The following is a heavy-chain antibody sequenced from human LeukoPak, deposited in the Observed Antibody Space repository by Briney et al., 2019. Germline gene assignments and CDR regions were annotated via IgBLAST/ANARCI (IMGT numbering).Heavy chain of an antibody. CDR2: ISSSSSTI. J-gene: IGHJ6*02. CDR3: AVHPLYYSVSGAYSLSLDV. CDR1: GFIFSSYS. Sequence: PGGSLRLSCAASGFIFSSYSMNWVRQAPGKGLEWISYISSSSSTIYYADSVKGRFTISRDNAKNSLYLQMNSLRAEDTAVYYCAVHPLYYSVSGAYSLSLDVWGQGTTVTVSS. V-gene: IGHV3-48*04. D-gene: IGHD3-22*01.